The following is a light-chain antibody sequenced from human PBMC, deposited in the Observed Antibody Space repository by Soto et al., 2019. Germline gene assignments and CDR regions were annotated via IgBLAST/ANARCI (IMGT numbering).Light chain of an antibody. CDR2: GAS. Sequence: EIVLTQSPGTLSLSPGGRATLSCRASRSVSSNFLAWYQQKPGQAPRLLIYGASSRATGIPDRFSGGGSGTDFTLTISRLEPEDFAVYYCQQYGSSPPLTFGGGTKGEI. J-gene: IGKJ4*01. V-gene: IGKV3-20*01. CDR3: QQYGSSPPLT. CDR1: RSVSSNF.